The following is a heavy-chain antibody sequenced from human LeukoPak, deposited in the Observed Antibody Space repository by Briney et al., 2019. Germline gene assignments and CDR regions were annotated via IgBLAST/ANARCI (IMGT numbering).Heavy chain of an antibody. CDR1: GYTFTDYY. J-gene: IGHJ4*02. CDR3: ARDDDLRVGAWSS. CDR2: INSNSGRT. D-gene: IGHD1-26*01. V-gene: IGHV1-2*02. Sequence: VASVKVSCKASGYTFTDYYLHWVRQAPGQGLEWMGWINSNSGRTHYIQDFQGRVTMTRDTSISTAYMEVSRLRSDDTAVYYCARDDDLRVGAWSSWGQGTLVTVSS.